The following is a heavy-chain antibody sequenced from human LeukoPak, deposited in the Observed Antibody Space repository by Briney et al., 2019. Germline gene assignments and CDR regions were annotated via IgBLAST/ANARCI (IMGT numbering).Heavy chain of an antibody. CDR3: ARRRGGYCSGGSCYWFDP. V-gene: IGHV5-51*01. D-gene: IGHD2-15*01. CDR2: IYPGDSDT. J-gene: IGHJ5*02. CDR1: GFTFSSYG. Sequence: GGTLRLSCAASGFTFSSYGMSWVRQMPGKGLEWMGIIYPGDSDTRYSPSFQGQVTISADKSISTAYLQWSSLKASDTAMYYCARRRGGYCSGGSCYWFDPWGQGTLVTVSS.